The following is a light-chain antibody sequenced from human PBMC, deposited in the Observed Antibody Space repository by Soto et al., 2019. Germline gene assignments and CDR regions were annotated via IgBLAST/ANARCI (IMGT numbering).Light chain of an antibody. Sequence: VVTQSPDSLAVSLVESATINFKSIQSVLFKSNNKNFLAWFQQRPGQSPRRLIYKVSNRDSGVPDRFSGSGSGTDFTLKISRVEAEDVGVYYCVQTIHWPWTFGQGTKVDIK. CDR1: QSVLFKSNNKNF. V-gene: IGKV2-30*01. J-gene: IGKJ1*01. CDR2: KVS. CDR3: VQTIHWPWT.